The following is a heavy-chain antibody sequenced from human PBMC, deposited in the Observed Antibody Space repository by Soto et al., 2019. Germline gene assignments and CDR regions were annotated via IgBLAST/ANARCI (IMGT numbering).Heavy chain of an antibody. CDR1: GFTFSDYY. Sequence: PGGSLRLSCAASGFTFSDYYMSWIRQAPGKGLEWVSYISSSGDIIYYTDSVKGRFTISRDNAKNSLYLQLNSLRAEDTAVYYCARDLGYYASDGYFDYWGQGTVVTLSS. J-gene: IGHJ4*02. CDR3: ARDLGYYASDGYFDY. D-gene: IGHD3-22*01. V-gene: IGHV3-11*01. CDR2: ISSSGDII.